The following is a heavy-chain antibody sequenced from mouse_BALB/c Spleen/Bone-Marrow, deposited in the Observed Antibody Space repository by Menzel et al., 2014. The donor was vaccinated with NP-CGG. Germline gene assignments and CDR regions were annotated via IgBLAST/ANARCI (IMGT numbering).Heavy chain of an antibody. V-gene: IGHV5-6-3*01. D-gene: IGHD2-1*01. CDR2: INSNGGST. CDR1: GFTFSSYG. J-gene: IGHJ2*01. Sequence: EVQGVESGGGLVQPGGSLKLSCAASGFTFSSYGMSWVRQTPDKRLELVASINSNGGSTYYSDSVKGRFTISRDNAKNTLSLQMSSLKSEDTAMYYCARGNYGNYVDYFDYWGQGTTLTVSS. CDR3: ARGNYGNYVDYFDY.